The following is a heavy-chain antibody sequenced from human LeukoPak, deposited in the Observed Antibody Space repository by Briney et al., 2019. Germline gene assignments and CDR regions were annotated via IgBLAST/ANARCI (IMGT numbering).Heavy chain of an antibody. J-gene: IGHJ5*02. CDR3: ARELGSGTTREDWFDP. CDR2: INPDSGGT. V-gene: IGHV1-2*02. CDR1: GYTFTDYH. D-gene: IGHD1-1*01. Sequence: GASVKVSCKASGYTFTDYHMHWVRQAPGQGLEWMGWINPDSGGTNYAQNFQGRVTMTRDTSISTAYMELYSLRSDDTAVYYCARELGSGTTREDWFDPWGQGTLVTVSS.